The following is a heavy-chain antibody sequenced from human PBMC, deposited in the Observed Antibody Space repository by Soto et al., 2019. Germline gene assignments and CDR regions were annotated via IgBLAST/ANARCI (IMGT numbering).Heavy chain of an antibody. J-gene: IGHJ6*02. CDR1: GFTFDDYG. D-gene: IGHD6-19*01. Sequence: EVQLVESGGGMVRPGGSLRLSCATSGFTFDDYGMSWVRQVPGEGLQWVSSVNWSGGNTGYADSVRGRFTISRDNAKNSLYPPMNSLRAGDTALYYCVRGKGLEDYSGMDVWGQGTTVTVSS. CDR2: VNWSGGNT. V-gene: IGHV3-20*04. CDR3: VRGKGLEDYSGMDV.